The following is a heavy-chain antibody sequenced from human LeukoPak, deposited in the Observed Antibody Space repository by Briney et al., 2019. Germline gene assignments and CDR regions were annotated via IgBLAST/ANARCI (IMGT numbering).Heavy chain of an antibody. V-gene: IGHV1-18*01. CDR1: GFTFTSYG. Sequence: ASVKVSCKTSGFTFTSYGLSWVRQAPGQGLQWMRWISAYNGNTNYAQNLQGRVTMTTDTSASTAYMELRSLRFDDTAVYYCARGGLYCSSTSCPAPFDYWGQGTLVTVSS. CDR2: ISAYNGNT. J-gene: IGHJ4*02. D-gene: IGHD2-2*01. CDR3: ARGGLYCSSTSCPAPFDY.